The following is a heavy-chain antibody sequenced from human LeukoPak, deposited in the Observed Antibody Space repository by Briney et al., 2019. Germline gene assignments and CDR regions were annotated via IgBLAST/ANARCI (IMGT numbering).Heavy chain of an antibody. CDR2: INPNSGGT. J-gene: IGHJ3*02. CDR1: GYTFTRYY. Sequence: ASVKVSCKASGYTFTRYYMHWVRQAPGQGLEWMGWINPNSGGTNYAQKFQGRVTMTRDTSISTAYMELSSLRSEDTAVYYCARVKSYYYDTSDKDAFDIWGQGTMVTVSS. V-gene: IGHV1-2*02. CDR3: ARVKSYYYDTSDKDAFDI. D-gene: IGHD3-22*01.